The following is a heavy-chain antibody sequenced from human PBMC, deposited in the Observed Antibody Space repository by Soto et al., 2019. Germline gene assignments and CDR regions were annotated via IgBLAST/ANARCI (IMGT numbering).Heavy chain of an antibody. CDR1: GFTYSNYW. CDR3: ARLLGDVTTYDY. V-gene: IGHV3-7*01. D-gene: IGHD3-10*01. CDR2: MKQDGSER. Sequence: GGSLRLSCAASGFTYSNYWMSWVRQAPGKGLDWVASMKQDGSERYVDSVKGRFTISRDNAQNLLSLQMNSLTGDDTAVYYCARLLGDVTTYDYWGQGTLVTAPQ. J-gene: IGHJ4*02.